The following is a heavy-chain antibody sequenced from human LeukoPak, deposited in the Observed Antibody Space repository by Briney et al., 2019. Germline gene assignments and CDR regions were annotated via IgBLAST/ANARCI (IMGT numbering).Heavy chain of an antibody. V-gene: IGHV4-61*01. CDR1: GGSISGTLYY. D-gene: IGHD1-14*01. CDR3: ARGGNHFDY. Sequence: PSETLSLTCTVSGGSISGTLYYWSWIRQPPGKGLEWIGSIYYSGSTNYNPSLKSRVTISVDTSKNQFSLKLSSVTAADTAVYYCARGGNHFDYWGQGTLATVSS. J-gene: IGHJ4*02. CDR2: IYYSGST.